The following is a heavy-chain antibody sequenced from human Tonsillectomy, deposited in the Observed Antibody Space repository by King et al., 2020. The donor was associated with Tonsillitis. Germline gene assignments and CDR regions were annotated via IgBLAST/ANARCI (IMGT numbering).Heavy chain of an antibody. CDR2: IYYSGST. D-gene: IGHD3-10*01. J-gene: IGHJ4*02. V-gene: IGHV4-61*01. CDR1: GGSVSSGSYY. Sequence: VQLQESGPGLVKPSETLSLTCTVSGGSVSSGSYYWSWIRQPPGKGLEWIGYIYYSGSTNYNPSLQSRVTISVDTSKNQFSLKLSSVTAADTAVYYCARGYYDSGSYFPPGNWGQGTLVTVSS. CDR3: ARGYYDSGSYFPPGN.